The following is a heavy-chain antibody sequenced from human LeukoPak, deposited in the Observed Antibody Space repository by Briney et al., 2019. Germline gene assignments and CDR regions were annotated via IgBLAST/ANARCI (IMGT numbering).Heavy chain of an antibody. J-gene: IGHJ5*02. D-gene: IGHD2-2*01. CDR1: GYTFSGYY. CDR3: ARVQCQLLFEGNWFDP. Sequence: ASVKVSCKASGYTFSGYYIHWVRQAPGQGLEWMGWINPNSGDTHYAQKFQGRVTMTRDTSSSTAYMDRNSLISDDTAVYYCARVQCQLLFEGNWFDPWGQGTLVTVSS. V-gene: IGHV1-2*02. CDR2: INPNSGDT.